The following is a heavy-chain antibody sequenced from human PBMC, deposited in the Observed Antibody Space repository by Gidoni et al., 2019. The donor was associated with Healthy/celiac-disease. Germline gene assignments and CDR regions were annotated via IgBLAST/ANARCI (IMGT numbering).Heavy chain of an antibody. CDR2: IRSKAYGGTT. CDR1: GFTFGAYA. CDR3: TRDTLMYSSGWYKFDP. Sequence: EVQLVESGGGLVQPGRSLRLSCTASGFTFGAYAMSWVRQAPGKGLEWVGFIRSKAYGGTTEYAASVKGRFTISRDDSKSIAYLQMNSLKTEDTAVYYCTRDTLMYSSGWYKFDPWGQGTLVTVSS. D-gene: IGHD6-19*01. V-gene: IGHV3-49*04. J-gene: IGHJ5*02.